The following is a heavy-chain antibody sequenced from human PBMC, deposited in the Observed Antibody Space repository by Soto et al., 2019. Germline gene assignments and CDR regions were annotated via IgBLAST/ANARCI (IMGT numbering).Heavy chain of an antibody. V-gene: IGHV1-2*02. Sequence: ASVKVSCKASGYTFTGYYMHWVRQAPGQGLEWMGWINPNSGGTNYAQKFQGRVTTTRDTSISTAYMELSRLRSDDTAVYYCARPRGIVVVPAAKAAAGTHFDYWGQGTLVTVSS. CDR3: ARPRGIVVVPAAKAAAGTHFDY. CDR1: GYTFTGYY. J-gene: IGHJ4*02. CDR2: INPNSGGT. D-gene: IGHD2-2*01.